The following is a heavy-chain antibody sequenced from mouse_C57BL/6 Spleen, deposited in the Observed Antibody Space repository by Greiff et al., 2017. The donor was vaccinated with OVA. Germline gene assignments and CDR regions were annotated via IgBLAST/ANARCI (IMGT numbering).Heavy chain of an antibody. V-gene: IGHV1-82*01. Sequence: QVQLQQSEPELVKPGASVKISCKASGYAFSSSWMNWVKQRPGKGLEWIGRIYPGDGDTNYNGKFKGKATLTADKSSSTAYMQLSSLTSEDSAVYFCATSYSWYFDVWGTGTTVTVSS. J-gene: IGHJ1*03. CDR3: ATSYSWYFDV. CDR2: IYPGDGDT. D-gene: IGHD2-10*01. CDR1: GYAFSSSW.